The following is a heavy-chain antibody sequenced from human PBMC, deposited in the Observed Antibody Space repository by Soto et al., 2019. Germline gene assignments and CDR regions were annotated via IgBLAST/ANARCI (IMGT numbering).Heavy chain of an antibody. J-gene: IGHJ6*02. CDR3: ARNNLGYYYGMDV. D-gene: IGHD3-16*01. V-gene: IGHV4-31*03. Sequence: SETLSLTCTVSGGSISSGGYYWSWIRQHPGKGLEWIGYIYYSGSTYYNPSLKSRVTISVDTSKNQFSLKLSSVTAADTAVYYCARNNLGYYYGMDVWGQGTTVTVSS. CDR1: GGSISSGGYY. CDR2: IYYSGST.